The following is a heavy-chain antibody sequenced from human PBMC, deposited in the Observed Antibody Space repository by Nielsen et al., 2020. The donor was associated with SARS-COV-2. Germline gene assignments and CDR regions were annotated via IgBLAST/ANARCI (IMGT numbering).Heavy chain of an antibody. CDR1: GYTFTTYG. Sequence: ASVKVSCKASGYTFTTYGISWVRQAPGQGLEWMGWISAYNGNTNYAQKFQGRVTITTDTSTSTAYMELRSLRSDDTAVYYCARIGAYYGSGTYPDYWAQGTLVTVSS. D-gene: IGHD3-10*01. J-gene: IGHJ4*02. V-gene: IGHV1-18*04. CDR2: ISAYNGNT. CDR3: ARIGAYYGSGTYPDY.